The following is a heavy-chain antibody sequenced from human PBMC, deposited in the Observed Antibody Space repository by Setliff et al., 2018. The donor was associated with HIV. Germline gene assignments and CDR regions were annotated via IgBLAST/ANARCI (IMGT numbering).Heavy chain of an antibody. CDR2: ISYTGST. D-gene: IGHD3-9*01. J-gene: IGHJ4*02. CDR1: GRSFSGYY. V-gene: IGHV4-34*01. Sequence: SETLSLTCAVYGRSFSGYYWNWIRQPPGKGLEWIGTISYTGSTYYDPSLKSRVTISLDTSKNQFFLKLSSVTAPDTAIYYCARQTWEYYDTLTGYYRSPKNFDSWGQGTLVTVSS. CDR3: ARQTWEYYDTLTGYYRSPKNFDS.